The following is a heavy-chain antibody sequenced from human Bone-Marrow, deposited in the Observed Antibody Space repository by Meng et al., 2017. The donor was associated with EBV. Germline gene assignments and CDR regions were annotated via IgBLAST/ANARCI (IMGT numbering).Heavy chain of an antibody. CDR2: TYYRSKWYS. CDR3: ARTNDGYIDY. J-gene: IGHJ4*02. D-gene: IGHD5-24*01. CDR1: VDSVPAHSAA. V-gene: IGHV6-1*01. Sequence: HSGPGAGKPSPPPPTPGADSVDSVPAHSAAWNGIRQAPSRCLEWLGRTYYRSKWYSTYAVSVKSRITINPDTSKNQFSLQLNSVSPEDTAVYYCARTNDGYIDYWGQGTLVTVSS.